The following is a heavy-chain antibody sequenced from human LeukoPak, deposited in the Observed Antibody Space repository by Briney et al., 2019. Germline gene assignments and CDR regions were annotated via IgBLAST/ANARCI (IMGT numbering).Heavy chain of an antibody. D-gene: IGHD3-22*01. J-gene: IGHJ3*02. V-gene: IGHV3-66*01. CDR2: IYSGGST. Sequence: PGGSLRLSCAASGFTVSSNYMSWVRQAPGKGLEWVSVIYSGGSTYYADSVKGRFTISRDNSKNTLYLQMNSLRAEDTAVYYCARGYYYDSSDQPCDAFDIWGQGTMVTVSS. CDR3: ARGYYYDSSDQPCDAFDI. CDR1: GFTVSSNY.